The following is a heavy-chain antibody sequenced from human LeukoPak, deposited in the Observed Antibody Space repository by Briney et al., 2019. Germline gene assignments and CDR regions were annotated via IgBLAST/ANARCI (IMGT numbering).Heavy chain of an antibody. J-gene: IGHJ4*02. D-gene: IGHD3-3*01. CDR1: GYTFTSYG. V-gene: IGHV1-18*01. CDR3: ARDLGSGYDFWSGYYILSFDY. Sequence: GASVKVSCKASGYTFTSYGISWVRQAPGQGLEWMGWISAYNGNTNYAQKLQGRVTMTTDTSTSTAYMELRSLRSDDTAVYYCARDLGSGYDFWSGYYILSFDYWGQGTLVTVSS. CDR2: ISAYNGNT.